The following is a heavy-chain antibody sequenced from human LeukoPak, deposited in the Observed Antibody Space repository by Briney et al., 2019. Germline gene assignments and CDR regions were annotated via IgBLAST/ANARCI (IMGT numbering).Heavy chain of an antibody. Sequence: GGSLRLSCAASGFTFSSYSMSWVRQAPGKALEWVSSISSSSGYIYYADSVKGRFTISRDNAKNSLYLQMNSLRAEDTAVYYCARDSGTSYSSGWYDYWGQGTLVTVSS. CDR3: ARDSGTSYSSGWYDY. CDR2: ISSSSGYI. J-gene: IGHJ4*02. CDR1: GFTFSSYS. D-gene: IGHD6-19*01. V-gene: IGHV3-21*01.